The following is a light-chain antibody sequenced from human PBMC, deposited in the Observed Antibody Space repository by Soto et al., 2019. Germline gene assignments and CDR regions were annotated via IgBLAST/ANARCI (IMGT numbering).Light chain of an antibody. CDR1: KLGDKY. CDR2: QDS. V-gene: IGLV3-1*01. Sequence: SYELTQPPSVSVSPGQTASITCSGDKLGDKYACWYQQKPGQSPVLVIYQDSKRPSGIPERFSGSNSGNKATLTISGTQAMDEADYSCQAWDSSTAVFGGGTKLTVL. CDR3: QAWDSSTAV. J-gene: IGLJ2*01.